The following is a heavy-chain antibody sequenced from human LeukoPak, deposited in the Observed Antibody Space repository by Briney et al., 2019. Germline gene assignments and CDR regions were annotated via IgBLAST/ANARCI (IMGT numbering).Heavy chain of an antibody. CDR2: VSGYNGNT. D-gene: IGHD2-21*01. J-gene: IGHJ5*02. Sequence: GASVKVSCKASGYAFTSYDINWVRQAPGQGLEWMGWVSGYNGNTNYAQTFEGRVAMTTDTSSSTAYMELRSLRSDDTAIYYCARGDWFDPWGQGTLVTVSS. CDR1: GYAFTSYD. CDR3: ARGDWFDP. V-gene: IGHV1-18*01.